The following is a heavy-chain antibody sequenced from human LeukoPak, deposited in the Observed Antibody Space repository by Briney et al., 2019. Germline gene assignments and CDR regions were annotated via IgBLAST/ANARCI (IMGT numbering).Heavy chain of an antibody. Sequence: SETLSLTCTVSGGSISSYYWSWIRQPPGKGLEWIGYIYYSRITNYNPSLKSRVNISVHTFNNQFSLKLSSVTAADTAVYYCARASDFWSGYDYYYYYMDVWGKGTTVTVSS. V-gene: IGHV4-59*01. D-gene: IGHD3-3*01. CDR2: IYYSRIT. CDR3: ARASDFWSGYDYYYYYMDV. CDR1: GGSISSYY. J-gene: IGHJ6*03.